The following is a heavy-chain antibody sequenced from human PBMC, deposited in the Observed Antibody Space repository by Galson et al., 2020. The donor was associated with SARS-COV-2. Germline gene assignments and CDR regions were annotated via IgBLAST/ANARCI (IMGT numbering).Heavy chain of an antibody. CDR3: ARDPGYFPRCFDH. Sequence: RQVASVKVSCKASGYTFSSYTMHWVRQAPGQRLEWMGWINAANGNTGYSQKFQGRVTITRDTSATSAYMEMRSLSSEDTGVYYCARDPGYFPRCFDHWGQGTLVTVSS. V-gene: IGHV1-3*01. D-gene: IGHD3-9*01. J-gene: IGHJ5*02. CDR2: INAANGNT. CDR1: GYTFSSYT.